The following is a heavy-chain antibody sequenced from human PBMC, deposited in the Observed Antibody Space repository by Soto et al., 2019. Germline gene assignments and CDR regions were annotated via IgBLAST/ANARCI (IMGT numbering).Heavy chain of an antibody. V-gene: IGHV5-51*01. Sequence: GESLKISCKGSGYSFTSYWIGWVRQMPGKGLEWMGIIYPGDSDTRYSPSFQGQVTISADKSISTAYLQWSSLKASDTAMYYCAREYSSGWYYYGMDVWGQGTTVTVSS. CDR2: IYPGDSDT. CDR3: AREYSSGWYYYGMDV. CDR1: GYSFTSYW. J-gene: IGHJ6*02. D-gene: IGHD6-19*01.